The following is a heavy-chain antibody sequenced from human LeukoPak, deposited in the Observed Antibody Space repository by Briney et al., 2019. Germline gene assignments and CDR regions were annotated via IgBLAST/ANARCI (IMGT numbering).Heavy chain of an antibody. D-gene: IGHD3-3*01. J-gene: IGHJ4*02. CDR3: ARDFLRRGYHFWSGYYDY. CDR1: GFTFSSFV. Sequence: GGSLRLSCAASGFTFSSFVMHWVRQAPDKGLEWVAVISHVGSNKYYADSVQGRFSISRDNSKNTLYLQMNSLRAEDTAVYYCARDFLRRGYHFWSGYYDYWGQGTLVTVSS. V-gene: IGHV3-30-3*01. CDR2: ISHVGSNK.